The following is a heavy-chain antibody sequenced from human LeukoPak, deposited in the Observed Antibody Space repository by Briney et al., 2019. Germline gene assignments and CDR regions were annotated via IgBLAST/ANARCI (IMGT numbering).Heavy chain of an antibody. CDR2: ISSSSSTI. J-gene: IGHJ4*02. V-gene: IGHV3-48*01. CDR3: ARDHGAYCGGDCYSGFDY. Sequence: GGSLRLSCAASGFTFSSYSMNWVRQAPGKGLEWVSYISSSSSTIYYADSVKGRFTISRDNAKNSLYLQMNSLRAEDTAVYYCARDHGAYCGGDCYSGFDYWGQGTLVTVSS. CDR1: GFTFSSYS. D-gene: IGHD2-21*02.